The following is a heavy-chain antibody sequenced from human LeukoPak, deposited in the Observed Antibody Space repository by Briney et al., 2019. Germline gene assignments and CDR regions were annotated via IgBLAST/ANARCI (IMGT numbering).Heavy chain of an antibody. CDR3: AREYIYYYDSSGYYYGGYAFDI. CDR1: GGSISSYY. J-gene: IGHJ3*02. D-gene: IGHD3-22*01. Sequence: NPSETLSLTCTVSGGSISSYYWSWIRQPPGKGLEWIGYIYYSGSTNYNPSLKSRVTISVDTSKNQFSLKLSSVTAADTAVYYCAREYIYYYDSSGYYYGGYAFDIWGQGTMVTVSS. V-gene: IGHV4-59*01. CDR2: IYYSGST.